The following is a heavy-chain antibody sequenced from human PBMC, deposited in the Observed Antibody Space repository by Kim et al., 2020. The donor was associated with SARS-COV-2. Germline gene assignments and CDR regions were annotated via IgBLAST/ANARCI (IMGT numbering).Heavy chain of an antibody. D-gene: IGHD2-2*01. V-gene: IGHV3-30*18. CDR3: AKSGVGGSTSAFDY. CDR1: GFTFSSYG. J-gene: IGHJ4*02. Sequence: GGSLRLSCAASGFTFSSYGMHWVRQAPGKGLEWVAVISYDGSNKYYADSVKGRFTISRDNSKNTLYLQMNSLRAEDTAGYYCAKSGVGGSTSAFDYWGQG. CDR2: ISYDGSNK.